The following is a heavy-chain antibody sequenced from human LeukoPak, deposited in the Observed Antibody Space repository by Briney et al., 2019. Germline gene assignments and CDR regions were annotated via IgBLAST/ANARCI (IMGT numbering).Heavy chain of an antibody. J-gene: IGHJ3*02. V-gene: IGHV3-53*01. CDR3: ARVEWLEAFDI. D-gene: IGHD6-19*01. Sequence: GGSLRLSCAASGFTVSSNYMSWVRQAPGKGLEWVSVIYSGGSTYYADSVKGRFTISRDNSKNTLYLQMNSLRAEDTAVYYCARVEWLEAFDIWGQGTMVTVSS. CDR1: GFTVSSNY. CDR2: IYSGGST.